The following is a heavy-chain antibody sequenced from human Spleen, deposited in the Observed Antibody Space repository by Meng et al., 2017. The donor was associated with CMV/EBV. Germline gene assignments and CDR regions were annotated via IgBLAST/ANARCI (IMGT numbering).Heavy chain of an antibody. J-gene: IGHJ6*02. V-gene: IGHV3-NL1*01. D-gene: IGHD1-7*01. CDR1: GFTFSSYG. CDR2: IYSGGST. Sequence: GESLKISCAASGFTFSSYGMHWVRQAPGKGLEWVSVIYSGGSTYYADSVKGRFTISRDNSKNTLYLQMNSLRAEDTAVYYCARGAGTELDYYGMDVWGQGTTVTVSS. CDR3: ARGAGTELDYYGMDV.